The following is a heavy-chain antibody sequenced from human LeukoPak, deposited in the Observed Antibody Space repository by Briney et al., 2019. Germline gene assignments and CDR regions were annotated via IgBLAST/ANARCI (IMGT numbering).Heavy chain of an antibody. V-gene: IGHV3-9*01. CDR3: AKDAYGDLPGGYNWFDP. CDR1: GFTFDDYA. J-gene: IGHJ5*02. CDR2: ISWNSGSI. Sequence: GGSLRLSCAASGFTFDDYAMHWVRHAPGKGLEWVSGISWNSGSIGYADSVKGRFTISRDNAKNSLYLQMNSLRAEDTALYYCAKDAYGDLPGGYNWFDPWGQRTLVTVSS. D-gene: IGHD4-17*01.